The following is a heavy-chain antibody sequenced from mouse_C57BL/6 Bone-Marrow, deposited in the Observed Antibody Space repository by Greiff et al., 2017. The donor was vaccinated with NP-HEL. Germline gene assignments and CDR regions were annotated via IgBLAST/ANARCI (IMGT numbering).Heavy chain of an antibody. Sequence: EVQLQQSGPELVKPGASVKIPCKASGYTFTDYNMDWVKQSHGKSLEWIGDINPNNGGTIYNQKFKGKATLTVDKSSSTAYMELRSLTSEDTAVYDCARSPGSSSYYAMDYWGQGTSVTVSS. CDR2: INPNNGGT. D-gene: IGHD1-1*01. CDR3: ARSPGSSSYYAMDY. V-gene: IGHV1-18*01. J-gene: IGHJ4*01. CDR1: GYTFTDYN.